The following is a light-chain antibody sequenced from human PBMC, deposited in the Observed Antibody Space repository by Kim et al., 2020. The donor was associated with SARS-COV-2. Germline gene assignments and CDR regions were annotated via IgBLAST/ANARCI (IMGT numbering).Light chain of an antibody. J-gene: IGKJ2*01. CDR2: AAS. CDR1: QDISNY. V-gene: IGKV1-27*01. CDR3: QQYKSTPHT. Sequence: SASVADSVTITCRARQDISNYLAWYQQTPGEAPKLLIYAASALESGVPSQFSGSGSGTDFTLTINSLQPEDVATYFCQQYKSTPHTFGQGTKLEI.